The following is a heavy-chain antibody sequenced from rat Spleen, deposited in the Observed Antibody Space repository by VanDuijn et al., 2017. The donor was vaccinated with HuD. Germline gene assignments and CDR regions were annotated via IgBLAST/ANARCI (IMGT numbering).Heavy chain of an antibody. CDR1: GFIFSDFY. D-gene: IGHD4-1*01. CDR3: TTGLH. Sequence: EVHLVESDGGLVQPGRSLKLSCAASGFIFSDFYMAWVRQAPTKGLEWVAYISIGGGTTFYRDSVKGRFTISRDDAKRTLYLQMDSLRSEDTASYYCTTGLHWGQGVMVTVSS. CDR2: ISIGGGTT. V-gene: IGHV5-27*01. J-gene: IGHJ2*01.